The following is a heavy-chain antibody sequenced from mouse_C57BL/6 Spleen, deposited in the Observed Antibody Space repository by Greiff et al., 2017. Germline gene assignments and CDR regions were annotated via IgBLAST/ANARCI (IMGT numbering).Heavy chain of an antibody. CDR3: AREGTTGAFDV. V-gene: IGHV5-17*01. CDR2: ISSGSSTI. CDR1: GFTFSDYG. D-gene: IGHD1-1*01. J-gene: IGHJ1*03. Sequence: EVQLVESGGGLVKPGGSLKLSCAASGFTFSDYGMHWVRQAPEKGLEWVAYISSGSSTIYYADTVKGRFTISRDNAKNTLFLQMTSLRSEDTAMYYCAREGTTGAFDVWGTGTTVTVSS.